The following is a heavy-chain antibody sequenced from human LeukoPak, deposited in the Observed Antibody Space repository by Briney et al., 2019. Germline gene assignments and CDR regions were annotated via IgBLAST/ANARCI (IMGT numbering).Heavy chain of an antibody. CDR2: IYSSGSA. V-gene: IGHV4-59*01. Sequence: SQTLSLTCSVSGGSLSNYYWTWLRRPPGKGREWIGYIYSSGSANYNPSLKSRVNISIDTSENQFSLKLSSVTAADTAVYYCARRSWGSDFDYWGQGALVTVSS. CDR1: GGSLSNYY. CDR3: ARRSWGSDFDY. J-gene: IGHJ4*02. D-gene: IGHD3-16*01.